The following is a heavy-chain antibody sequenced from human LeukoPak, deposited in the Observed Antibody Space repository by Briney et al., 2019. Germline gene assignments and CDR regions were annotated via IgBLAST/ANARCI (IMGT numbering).Heavy chain of an antibody. CDR3: ARAIEVPWFGEFFDY. D-gene: IGHD3-10*01. J-gene: IGHJ4*02. CDR1: GGSFSGYY. Sequence: SETLSLTCAVYGGSFSGYYWSWIRQPPGKGLEWIGEINHSGSTNYNPSLKSRVTISVDTSKNQFSLKLSSVTAADTAVYYCARAIEVPWFGEFFDYWGQGTLVTVSS. CDR2: INHSGST. V-gene: IGHV4-34*01.